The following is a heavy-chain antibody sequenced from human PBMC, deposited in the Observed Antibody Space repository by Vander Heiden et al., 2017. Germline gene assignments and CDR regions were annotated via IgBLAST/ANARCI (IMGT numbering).Heavy chain of an antibody. D-gene: IGHD4-17*01. J-gene: IGHJ4*01. Sequence: EVQLVESGGGLVKPGGSLRLSCAASGFTFSNAWMSWVSQAPGKGLEWVGHIKSKADGGTTDYAAPVKGRFAISRDDSKNMLNLQMNSLRAEDTAVYYCALLYGDY. CDR2: IKSKADGGTT. V-gene: IGHV3-15*07. CDR1: GFTFSNAW. CDR3: ALLYGDY.